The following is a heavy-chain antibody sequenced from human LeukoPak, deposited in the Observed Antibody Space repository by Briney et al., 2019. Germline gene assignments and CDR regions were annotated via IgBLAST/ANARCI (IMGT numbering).Heavy chain of an antibody. J-gene: IGHJ4*02. D-gene: IGHD2-2*01. CDR1: GYTFTSYG. CDR3: ATATPAAKGGGFDY. CDR2: ISAYNGNT. Sequence: ASVKVSCEASGYTFTSYGISWVRQAPGQGLEWMGWISAYNGNTNYAQKLQGRVTMTEDTSTDTAYMELSSLRSEDTAVYYCATATPAAKGGGFDYWGQGTLVTVSS. V-gene: IGHV1-18*01.